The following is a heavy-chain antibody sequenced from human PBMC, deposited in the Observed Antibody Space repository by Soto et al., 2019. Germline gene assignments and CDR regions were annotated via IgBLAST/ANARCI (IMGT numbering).Heavy chain of an antibody. Sequence: QVQLVQSGAEVKKPGSSVKVSCKASGGTFSSYTISWVRQAPGQGLEWMGRIIPILGIANYAQKFQGRVTITADKSXXTXYXXLSSLRSEDTAVYYCATSPAGYCSGGSCEPAGSDYWGQGTLVTVSS. CDR1: GGTFSSYT. V-gene: IGHV1-69*02. CDR2: IIPILGIA. J-gene: IGHJ4*02. D-gene: IGHD2-15*01. CDR3: ATSPAGYCSGGSCEPAGSDY.